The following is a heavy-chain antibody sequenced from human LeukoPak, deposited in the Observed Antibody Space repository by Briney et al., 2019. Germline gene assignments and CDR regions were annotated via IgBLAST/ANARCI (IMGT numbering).Heavy chain of an antibody. CDR3: ARRRNDYGLEPFDY. CDR2: IYYSGST. J-gene: IGHJ4*02. V-gene: IGHV4-61*01. Sequence: SETLSLTCTVSGGSVSSGSYYWSWIRQPPGKGLEWIGYIYYSGSTNHNPSLKSRVTISVDTSKNQFSLKLSSVTAADTAVYYCARRRNDYGLEPFDYWGQGTLVTVSS. D-gene: IGHD4-17*01. CDR1: GGSVSSGSYY.